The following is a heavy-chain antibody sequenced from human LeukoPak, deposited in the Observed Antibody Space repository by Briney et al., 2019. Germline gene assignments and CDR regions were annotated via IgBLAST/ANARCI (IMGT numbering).Heavy chain of an antibody. D-gene: IGHD6-13*01. CDR1: GFTFSSYA. CDR3: ARDLAAAGTLIDY. V-gene: IGHV3-30*04. CDR2: ISYDGSNK. Sequence: PGGSLRLSCEASGFTFSSYAIHWVRQAPGKGLEWVAVISYDGSNKYYADSVKGRFTISRDNSKNTLYLQMNSLRAEDTAVYYCARDLAAAGTLIDYWGQGTLVTVSS. J-gene: IGHJ4*02.